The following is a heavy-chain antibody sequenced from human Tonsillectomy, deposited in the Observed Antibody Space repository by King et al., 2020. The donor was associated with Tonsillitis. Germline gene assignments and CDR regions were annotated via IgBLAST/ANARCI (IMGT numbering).Heavy chain of an antibody. Sequence: VQLVESGGGLVQPGGSLRLSCAASGFIFSNYWMTWVRQAPGKGLEWVANIKEDGSEKKYMDSVKGRFTISRDNAENSVYLQMNSLRAEDTAVYYCAAGRGGSYWGQGTLVTVSS. CDR1: GFIFSNYW. D-gene: IGHD3-10*01. CDR2: IKEDGSEK. V-gene: IGHV3-7*01. J-gene: IGHJ4*02. CDR3: AAGRGGSY.